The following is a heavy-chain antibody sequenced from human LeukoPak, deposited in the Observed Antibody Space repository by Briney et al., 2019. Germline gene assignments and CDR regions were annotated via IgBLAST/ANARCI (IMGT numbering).Heavy chain of an antibody. CDR1: GFTFSSFS. CDR2: ISSSSSYI. V-gene: IGHV3-21*01. Sequence: GGSLRLSCAASGFTFSSFSMNWVRQAPGKGLEWVSCISSSSSYIYYADSVKGRFTISRDNAENSLYLQMNSLRAEDTAVYYCARGRTGAGRDYWGQGTLVTVCS. CDR3: ARGRTGAGRDY. D-gene: IGHD3/OR15-3a*01. J-gene: IGHJ4*02.